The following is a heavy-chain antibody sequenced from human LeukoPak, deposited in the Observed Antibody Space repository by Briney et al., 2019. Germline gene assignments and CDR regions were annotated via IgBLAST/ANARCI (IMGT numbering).Heavy chain of an antibody. Sequence: PSETLSLTCTVSGGSIITSGHYWGWIRQPPGKGLEWIGSVYYTGVTSTNPFFRSRMSIDTSKNQFSLNLTSVTAADAAVYYCARERSSSGGHNWFDPWGQGTLVTVSS. V-gene: IGHV4-39*07. CDR1: GGSIITSGHY. CDR2: VYYTGVT. D-gene: IGHD4-23*01. J-gene: IGHJ5*02. CDR3: ARERSSSGGHNWFDP.